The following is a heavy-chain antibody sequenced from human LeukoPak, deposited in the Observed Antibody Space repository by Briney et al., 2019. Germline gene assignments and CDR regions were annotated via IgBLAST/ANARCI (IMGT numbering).Heavy chain of an antibody. CDR1: GFTFSNYW. CDR3: AREIVVVVAAIYYYYYGMDV. J-gene: IGHJ6*02. V-gene: IGHV3-7*05. CDR2: IKRDGSEK. Sequence: GGSLRLSCAASGFTFSNYWMSWVRQAPGKGLEWVANIKRDGSEKYYVDSVKGRFTISRDNAKNSLYLQMNSLRAEDTAVYYCAREIVVVVAAIYYYYYGMDVWGQGTTVTVSS. D-gene: IGHD2-15*01.